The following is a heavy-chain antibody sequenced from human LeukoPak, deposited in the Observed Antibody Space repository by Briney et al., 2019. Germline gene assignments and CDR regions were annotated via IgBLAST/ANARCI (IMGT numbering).Heavy chain of an antibody. CDR1: GFTFSSYA. D-gene: IGHD3-16*01. V-gene: IGHV3-23*01. Sequence: GGSLRLSCAASGFTFSSYAMSWVRQAPGKGLEWVSAISGSGGSTYYADSVKGRFTISRDNSKNTLYLQMNSLSAEDTAVYYCANGPYDYVWGSYLDYWGQGTLVTVSS. J-gene: IGHJ4*02. CDR3: ANGPYDYVWGSYLDY. CDR2: ISGSGGST.